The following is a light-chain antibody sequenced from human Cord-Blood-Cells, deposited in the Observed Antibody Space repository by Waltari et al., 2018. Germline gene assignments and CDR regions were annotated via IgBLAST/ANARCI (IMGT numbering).Light chain of an antibody. CDR3: QQSYSTPRALT. Sequence: DIQMTQSPSSLSASVGDRVTITCRASQSISSYLNWYQQKPGKAPKLLIYAASSLQSGVPSRFSGSGSGTDFTLTISSLQPEDFATYYCQQSYSTPRALTFGGGTEVEIK. CDR2: AAS. CDR1: QSISSY. J-gene: IGKJ4*01. V-gene: IGKV1-39*01.